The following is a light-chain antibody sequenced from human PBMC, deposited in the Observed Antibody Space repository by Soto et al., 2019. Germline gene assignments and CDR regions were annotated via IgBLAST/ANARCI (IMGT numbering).Light chain of an antibody. CDR1: QSVSSSY. Sequence: EIVLTQSPGTLSLSPGERATLSCRASQSVSSSYLAWYQQKPGQAPRLLIYGASSRATGIPERFSGSGSGTDFTLTISRLEPEDFAVYYCQQYGSSPPLTFGGGTKVEIE. V-gene: IGKV3-20*01. J-gene: IGKJ4*01. CDR3: QQYGSSPPLT. CDR2: GAS.